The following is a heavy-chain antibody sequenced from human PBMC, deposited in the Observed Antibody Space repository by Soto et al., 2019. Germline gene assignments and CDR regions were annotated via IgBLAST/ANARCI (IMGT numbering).Heavy chain of an antibody. Sequence: EVQLLESGGGLTQPGGSLRLSCAASGFIFSDYAMYWVRQAPGKGLEWVSVISGSDGTTYYADSVRGRFTMSRDNSRNTIYLQMMSLRAEDTAVYYCAKVIGGSESYWGGSHYYYALDVWCQGTTVTVSS. CDR1: GFIFSDYA. CDR2: ISGSDGTT. CDR3: AKVIGGSESYWGGSHYYYALDV. J-gene: IGHJ6*02. D-gene: IGHD3-10*01. V-gene: IGHV3-23*01.